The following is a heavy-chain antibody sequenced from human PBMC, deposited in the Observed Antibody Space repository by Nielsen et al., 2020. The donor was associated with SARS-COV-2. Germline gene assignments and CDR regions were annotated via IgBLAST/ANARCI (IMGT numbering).Heavy chain of an antibody. Sequence: GGSLRLSCAASGFTFSSYAMSWVRQAPGKGLEWVSYISSSGSTIYYADSVKGRFTISRDNAKNSLYLQMNSLRAEDTALYYCAKDIRRSSSSQVGGYYYYGMDVWGQGTTVTVSS. CDR1: GFTFSSYA. V-gene: IGHV3-48*04. D-gene: IGHD6-13*01. CDR3: AKDIRRSSSSQVGGYYYYGMDV. J-gene: IGHJ6*02. CDR2: ISSSGSTI.